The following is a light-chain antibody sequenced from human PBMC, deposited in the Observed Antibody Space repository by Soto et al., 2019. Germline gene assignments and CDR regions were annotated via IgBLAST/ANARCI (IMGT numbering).Light chain of an antibody. CDR3: QQYKTYPPT. J-gene: IGKJ1*01. CDR2: GAS. V-gene: IGKV1-5*01. Sequence: DFQVTQSPSTLSASVGDRVTITCRASQSLSGSLAWYQQKPGKAPHLLIYGASTLEDGVPSRFSGSGSGTEVTLTISSLQPDDFATYYCQQYKTYPPTFGQGTKVEIK. CDR1: QSLSGS.